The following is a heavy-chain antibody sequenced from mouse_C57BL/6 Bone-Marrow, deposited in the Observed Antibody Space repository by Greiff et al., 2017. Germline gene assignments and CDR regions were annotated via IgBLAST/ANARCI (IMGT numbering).Heavy chain of an antibody. CDR3: ARSGPLGRSFDY. CDR2: IYPTSGRT. CDR1: GYTFTSYW. J-gene: IGHJ2*01. D-gene: IGHD4-1*01. V-gene: IGHV1-55*01. Sequence: QVQLQQPGAELVKPGASVKMSCKASGYTFTSYWITWVQQRPGQGLEWIGDIYPTSGRTNYNEKFKSKAILTVDTSSNTAYMQLSSLTSEDSAVFDCARSGPLGRSFDYWGQGTTLTVSS.